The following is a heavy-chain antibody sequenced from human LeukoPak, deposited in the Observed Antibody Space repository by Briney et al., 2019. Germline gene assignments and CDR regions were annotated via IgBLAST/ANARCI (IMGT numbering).Heavy chain of an antibody. J-gene: IGHJ5*02. CDR3: ARGSGWNNWFDP. CDR1: GDSVSNNIAT. Sequence: SQTLSLTCAISGDSVSNNIATWNWARQSPSRGLEWLGRTYYRSKWYNDYAVSVKSRITINPDTSKNQFSLQLNSVTPEDTAVYYCARGSGWNNWFDPWGQGTLVTVSS. CDR2: TYYRSKWYN. V-gene: IGHV6-1*01. D-gene: IGHD6-19*01.